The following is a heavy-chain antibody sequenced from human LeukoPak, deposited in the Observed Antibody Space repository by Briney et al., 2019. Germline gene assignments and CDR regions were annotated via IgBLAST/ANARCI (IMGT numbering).Heavy chain of an antibody. J-gene: IGHJ4*02. CDR3: ARAGYGFWSGYPRYYFDY. CDR1: GGSISSGDYY. D-gene: IGHD3-3*01. CDR2: IYYSGST. Sequence: SQTLSLTCTVSGGSISSGDYYWSWIRQPPGKGLKWIAYIYYSGSTYYNPSLKSRVTISVDTSKNQFSLKLSSVTAADTAVYYCARAGYGFWSGYPRYYFDYWGQGTLVTVSS. V-gene: IGHV4-30-4*08.